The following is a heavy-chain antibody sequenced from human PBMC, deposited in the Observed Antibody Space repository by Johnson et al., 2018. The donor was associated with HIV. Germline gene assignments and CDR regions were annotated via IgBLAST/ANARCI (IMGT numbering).Heavy chain of an antibody. D-gene: IGHD3-16*01. V-gene: IGHV3-33*03. Sequence: QVQLVESGGGLIQPGGSLRLSCAASGFTFSNYAMHWVRQAPGKGLEWVAILWYDGTTAFYADSVKGRFTISRDTSKKMLYLQMNSLRVDDTAVYYCAKTGGGAALDSWGQGTMVTVSS. CDR2: LWYDGTTA. CDR1: GFTFSNYA. CDR3: AKTGGGAALDS. J-gene: IGHJ3*02.